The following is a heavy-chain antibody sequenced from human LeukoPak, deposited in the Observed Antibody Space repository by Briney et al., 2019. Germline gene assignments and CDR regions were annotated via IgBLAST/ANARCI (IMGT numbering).Heavy chain of an antibody. V-gene: IGHV1-18*01. CDR1: GYTFTSYG. CDR3: ARGYSSGWSSVYYYGMDV. Sequence: GASVKVSCKASGYTFTSYGISWVRQAPGQGLEWMGWISAYNGNTNYAQKLQGRVTMTTDTSTSTAYMELSSLRSEDTAVYYCARGYSSGWSSVYYYGMDVWGQGTTVTVSS. D-gene: IGHD6-19*01. CDR2: ISAYNGNT. J-gene: IGHJ6*02.